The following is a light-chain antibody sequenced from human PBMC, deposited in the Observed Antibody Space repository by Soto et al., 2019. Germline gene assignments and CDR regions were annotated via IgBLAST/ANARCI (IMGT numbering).Light chain of an antibody. CDR2: DAS. CDR1: QSVSQSVTTN. J-gene: IGKJ5*01. CDR3: QQRSKWPPEVT. Sequence: EIVLTQSPATLSLSPGERVTLSCRASQSVSQSVTTNLAWYQQKPGQAPRLLIYDASNRATGISARFSGSGSGTDFTLTISSLEPEDFAVYYCQQRSKWPPEVTFGQGTRLEI. V-gene: IGKV3-11*01.